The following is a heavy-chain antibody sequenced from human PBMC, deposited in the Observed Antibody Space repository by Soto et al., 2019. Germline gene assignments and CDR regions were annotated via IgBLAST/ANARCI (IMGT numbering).Heavy chain of an antibody. V-gene: IGHV1-69*01. Sequence: QVLLAQSGAEVKKPGSSVKVSCQTSRGTFNTSPISWVRQAPGQGLEWLGDIVPVFGMVNYAQQFQDRLHLTAAESTVSVRMEVSRLTPEDTVVYFCASPPLRWRQYDYRSPATASLYHSGLCVWGQGTTVIVSS. CDR2: IVPVFGMV. CDR3: ASPPLRWRQYDYRSPATASLYHSGLCV. J-gene: IGHJ6*02. CDR1: RGTFNTSP. D-gene: IGHD3-3*01.